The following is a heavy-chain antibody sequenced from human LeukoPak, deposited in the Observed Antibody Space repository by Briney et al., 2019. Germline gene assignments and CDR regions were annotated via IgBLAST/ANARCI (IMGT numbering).Heavy chain of an antibody. D-gene: IGHD6-13*01. V-gene: IGHV4-39*07. CDR1: GGSISSGDYY. CDR3: TRNIAAAGRVDY. J-gene: IGHJ4*02. CDR2: IYHSGST. Sequence: PSETLSLTCTVSGGSISSGDYYWSWIRQPPGKGLEWIGSIYHSGSTYYNPSLKSRVTISVDTSKNQFSLKLSSVPAADTAVYYCTRNIAAAGRVDYWGQGTLVTVSS.